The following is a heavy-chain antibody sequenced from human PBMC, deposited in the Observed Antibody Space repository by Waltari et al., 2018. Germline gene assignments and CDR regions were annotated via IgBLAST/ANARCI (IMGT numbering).Heavy chain of an antibody. CDR2: RSGKNGDT. CDR3: AGSTSPLGYYYYGMDV. J-gene: IGHJ6*02. V-gene: IGHV1-18*04. Sequence: QVQLMQSGGEVKKPGASVNVSCKASAYRFPNYGVSWVRQDPGQGLEWLGWRSGKNGDTKYSQKFQGRVTMTTDTSTSTAYMGLRSLRSDDAAIYYCAGSTSPLGYYYYGMDVWGQGTTVTVSS. D-gene: IGHD1-26*01. CDR1: AYRFPNYG.